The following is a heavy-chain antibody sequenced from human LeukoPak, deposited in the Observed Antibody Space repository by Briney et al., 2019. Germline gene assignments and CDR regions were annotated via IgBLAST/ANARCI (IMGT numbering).Heavy chain of an antibody. Sequence: GGSLRLSCAASGFTYSLFWMSWVRQAPGKGLEWVANIKQDGSEKYYVDSVKGRFTIPRDNAERSLYLQMNSLRAEDTAAYYCARGFASGDYGADWGQGTLVTVSS. J-gene: IGHJ1*01. CDR3: ARGFASGDYGAD. CDR1: GFTYSLFW. CDR2: IKQDGSEK. V-gene: IGHV3-7*01. D-gene: IGHD4-17*01.